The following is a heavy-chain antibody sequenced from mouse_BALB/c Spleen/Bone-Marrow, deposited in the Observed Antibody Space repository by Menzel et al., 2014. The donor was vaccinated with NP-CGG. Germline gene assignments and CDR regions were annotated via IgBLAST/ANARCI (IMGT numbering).Heavy chain of an antibody. Sequence: QVQLMEFGAELMKPGAPVKISCKATGYTFSSYWIEWVKQRPGHGLEWIGEILPGSGNTNYDEKFKDKATFTADTSSNTAYMQLSSLTSEDSAVYYCAREGITTVVEMDYWGQGTSVTVSS. CDR1: GYTFSSYW. V-gene: IGHV1-9*01. CDR2: ILPGSGNT. D-gene: IGHD1-1*01. CDR3: AREGITTVVEMDY. J-gene: IGHJ4*01.